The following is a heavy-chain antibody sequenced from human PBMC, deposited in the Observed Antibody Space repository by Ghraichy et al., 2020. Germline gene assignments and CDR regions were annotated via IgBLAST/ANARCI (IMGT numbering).Heavy chain of an antibody. CDR1: GFTFNSYA. CDR3: VKGIERRDGSPDY. V-gene: IGHV3-23*01. D-gene: IGHD5-24*01. J-gene: IGHJ4*02. Sequence: GGSLRLSCGASGFTFNSYAMSWVRQAPGKGLDYVSSITGIGDNTYYADSVKGRFTISRDNSKNTLYLQMNSLRAEDTALYYCVKGIERRDGSPDYWGQGTLVTVSS. CDR2: ITGIGDNT.